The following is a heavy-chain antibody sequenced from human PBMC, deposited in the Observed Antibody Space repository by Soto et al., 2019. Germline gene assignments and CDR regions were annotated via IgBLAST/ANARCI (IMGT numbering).Heavy chain of an antibody. V-gene: IGHV3-33*01. CDR2: IWYDGSNK. Sequence: QVQLVESGGGVVQPGRSLRLSCAASGFTFSSYGMHWVRQAPGKGLEWVAVIWYDGSNKYYADSVKGRFTISRDNSKNTLYLKMNSLRAEDTAVYYCARDWEYQSHDCNWFDPWGQGTLVTVSS. J-gene: IGHJ5*02. CDR1: GFTFSSYG. D-gene: IGHD2-2*01. CDR3: ARDWEYQSHDCNWFDP.